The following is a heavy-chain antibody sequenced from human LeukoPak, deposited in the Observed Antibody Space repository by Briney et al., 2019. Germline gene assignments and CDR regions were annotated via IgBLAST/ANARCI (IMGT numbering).Heavy chain of an antibody. CDR1: GFTFSDYY. V-gene: IGHV3-7*03. Sequence: GGSLRLSCAASGFTFSDYYMSWIRQAPGKGLEWVASIMKDGGQKKYVDSVKGRFTISRDNAQNLVYLEMSSLRAEDTAMYYCVRDADFYKGDYWGQGTLVTVSS. J-gene: IGHJ4*02. CDR2: IMKDGGQK. CDR3: VRDADFYKGDY. D-gene: IGHD5-24*01.